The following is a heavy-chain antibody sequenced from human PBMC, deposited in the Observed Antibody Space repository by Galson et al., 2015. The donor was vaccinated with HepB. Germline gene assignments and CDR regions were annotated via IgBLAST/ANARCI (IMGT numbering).Heavy chain of an antibody. CDR2: ISSSGSTI. CDR3: ARLGYSGYDYGY. Sequence: SLRLSCAASGFTFSNYEMNWVRQAPGKGLEWVSYISSSGSTIYYADSVKGRFTISRDNAKNSLYLQMNSLRAEDTAVYYCARLGYSGYDYGYWGQGTLVTVSS. J-gene: IGHJ4*02. D-gene: IGHD5-12*01. CDR1: GFTFSNYE. V-gene: IGHV3-48*03.